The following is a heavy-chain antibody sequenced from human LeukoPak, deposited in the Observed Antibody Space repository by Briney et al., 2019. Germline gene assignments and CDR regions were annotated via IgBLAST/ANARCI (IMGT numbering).Heavy chain of an antibody. CDR2: ISSGRPTI. CDR3: ARGGASRPDF. J-gene: IGHJ3*01. V-gene: IGHV3-48*01. D-gene: IGHD1-26*01. Sequence: PEGSLRLSCAASGFTFSSYGMNWVRQAPGKGLEWVSYISSGRPTINYADSVKGRFTISRDNARNSLYLQMNSLRAEDTAVYYCARGGASRPDFWGQGTMVTVSS. CDR1: GFTFSSYG.